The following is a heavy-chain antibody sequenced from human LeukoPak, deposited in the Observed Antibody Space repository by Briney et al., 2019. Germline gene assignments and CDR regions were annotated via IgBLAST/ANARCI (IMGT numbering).Heavy chain of an antibody. Sequence: SAKVSCKASGFTFTSSAMQWVRQARGQRLEWIGWIVVGSGNTNYAQKFQERVTITRDMSTSTAYVELSSLRSEDTAVHYCAADHYCSGGSCYPPSVWGQGTLVTVSS. CDR2: IVVGSGNT. CDR1: GFTFTSSA. V-gene: IGHV1-58*02. J-gene: IGHJ4*02. CDR3: AADHYCSGGSCYPPSV. D-gene: IGHD2-15*01.